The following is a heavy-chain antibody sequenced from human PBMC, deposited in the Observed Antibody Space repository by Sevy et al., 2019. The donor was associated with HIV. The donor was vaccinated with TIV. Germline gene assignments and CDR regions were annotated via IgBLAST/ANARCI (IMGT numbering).Heavy chain of an antibody. CDR1: GFTFSSYG. J-gene: IGHJ4*02. CDR2: ISYDGSNK. CDR3: ANGGGGYGDDGNYFDY. Sequence: GGSLRLSCAASGFTFSSYGMHWVRQAPGKGLEWVAVISYDGSNKYYADSVKGRFTNSRDNSKNTLYLQMNSLGAEDTAVYYCANGGGGYGDDGNYFDYWGQGTLVTVSS. V-gene: IGHV3-30*18. D-gene: IGHD4-17*01.